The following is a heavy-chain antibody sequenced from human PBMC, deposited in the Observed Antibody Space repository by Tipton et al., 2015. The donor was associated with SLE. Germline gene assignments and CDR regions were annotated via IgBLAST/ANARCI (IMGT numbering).Heavy chain of an antibody. Sequence: SLRLSCAASGFTFSSYWMSWVRQAPGKGLEWVANINQDGSEKNYVDSVKGRCSISRDNAKNSLYLQMSRLRAEDTAVYYCAREGDLEPTAFDIWGQGTMVTVSS. CDR3: AREGDLEPTAFDI. CDR2: INQDGSEK. D-gene: IGHD1-1*01. V-gene: IGHV3-7*05. CDR1: GFTFSSYW. J-gene: IGHJ3*02.